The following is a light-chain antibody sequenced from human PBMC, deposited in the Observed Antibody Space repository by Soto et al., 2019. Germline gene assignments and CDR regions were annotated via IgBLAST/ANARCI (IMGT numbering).Light chain of an antibody. CDR3: HQRINWPPIT. Sequence: EIVLTQSQATLSLSPGERVTLSCRASQSVRNYLAWYQQKPGQPPRLLIYDASNRATGIPARFSGSGSGTDFTLTISSLEPEDFAVYYCHQRINWPPITFGQGTRLEIK. V-gene: IGKV3-11*01. J-gene: IGKJ5*01. CDR2: DAS. CDR1: QSVRNY.